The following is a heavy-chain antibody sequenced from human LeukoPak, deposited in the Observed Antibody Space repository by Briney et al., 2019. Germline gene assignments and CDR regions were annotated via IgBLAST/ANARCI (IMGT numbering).Heavy chain of an antibody. CDR2: IYYSGST. D-gene: IGHD6-19*01. J-gene: IGHJ4*02. Sequence: SETLSLTCTVSGGSISSSSYYWGWIRQPPGKGLEWIGSIYYSGSTYYNPSLKSRVTISVDTSKNQFSPKLSSVTAADTAVYYCARLPSEEGSGWPYYFDYWGQGTLVTVSS. V-gene: IGHV4-39*01. CDR3: ARLPSEEGSGWPYYFDY. CDR1: GGSISSSSYY.